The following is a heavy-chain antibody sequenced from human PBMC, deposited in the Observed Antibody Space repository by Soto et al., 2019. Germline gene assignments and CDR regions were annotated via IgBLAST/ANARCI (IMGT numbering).Heavy chain of an antibody. Sequence: QVQLVQSGAEVKQPGASVKVSCQASGYPFTSNDITWVRQAPGQGLEWMGWMNPNSGDTGYAQKFQGRVNMTRNTSISTAYMELSSLTSEDTAVYYCARDSTSPDYWGQGTLVTVSS. V-gene: IGHV1-8*01. CDR1: GYPFTSND. D-gene: IGHD2-2*01. CDR3: ARDSTSPDY. J-gene: IGHJ4*02. CDR2: MNPNSGDT.